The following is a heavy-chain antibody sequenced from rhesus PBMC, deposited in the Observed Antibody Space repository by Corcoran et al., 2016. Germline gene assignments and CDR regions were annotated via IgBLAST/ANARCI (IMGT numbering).Heavy chain of an antibody. Sequence: QMQLQESGPGLVKPSETLSLTCGVSGGSISSSNWWSWLRQPPGKGLVWIGNIGDSSGSIHYNPSLKSRVPISKDTSKNQFSLKLSSVTAADTAVYYCARSPVAVTLGWDVWGRGVLVTVSS. CDR3: ARSPVAVTLGWDV. CDR2: IGDSSGSI. J-gene: IGHJ5-2*02. CDR1: GGSISSSNW. D-gene: IGHD4-29*01. V-gene: IGHV4-65*02.